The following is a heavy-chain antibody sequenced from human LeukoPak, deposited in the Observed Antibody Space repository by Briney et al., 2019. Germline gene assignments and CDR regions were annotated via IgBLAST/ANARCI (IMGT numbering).Heavy chain of an antibody. Sequence: GASVKVSCKTSGYTFIDYYLHWLRQAPGQGLEWMGWVNPRSGTTTYAQQFQGRVTMTRDTATNTVHMELTSLRSDDTALYFCARLGGYYDSGVYDSHGFDKWGQGTMVIVSS. CDR3: ARLGGYYDSGVYDSHGFDK. CDR2: VNPRSGTT. CDR1: GYTFIDYY. J-gene: IGHJ3*02. V-gene: IGHV1-2*02. D-gene: IGHD3-22*01.